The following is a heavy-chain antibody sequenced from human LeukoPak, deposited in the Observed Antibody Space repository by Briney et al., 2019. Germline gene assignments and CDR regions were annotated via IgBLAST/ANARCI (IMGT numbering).Heavy chain of an antibody. CDR1: GFTFSSYG. CDR2: ISYDGSNK. J-gene: IGHJ5*02. Sequence: TGGSLRLSCVVSGFTFSSYGMSWVRQAPGKGLEWVAVISYDGSNKYYADSVKGRFTISRDNSKNTLYLQMNSLRAEDTAVYYCAKDGAVAENWSDPWGQGTLVTVSS. V-gene: IGHV3-30*18. D-gene: IGHD6-19*01. CDR3: AKDGAVAENWSDP.